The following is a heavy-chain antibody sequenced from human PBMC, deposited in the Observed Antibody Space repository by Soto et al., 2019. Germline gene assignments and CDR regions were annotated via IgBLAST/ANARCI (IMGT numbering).Heavy chain of an antibody. V-gene: IGHV2-70*11. CDR1: GFSLSTSGVG. J-gene: IGHJ1*01. CDR3: ARVWWFGEKEYFQN. Sequence: SGPTLVNPTQTLTLTCTFSGFSLSTSGVGVGWIRQPPGKALEWLARIDWNDDKYYSTSLKTRLTISKDTSKNQAVLTMTKLDPADTATYYCARVWWFGEKEYFQNWGQGTLVTVSS. D-gene: IGHD2-21*01. CDR2: IDWNDDK.